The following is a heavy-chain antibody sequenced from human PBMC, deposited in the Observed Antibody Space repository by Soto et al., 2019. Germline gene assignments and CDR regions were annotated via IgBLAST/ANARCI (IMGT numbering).Heavy chain of an antibody. CDR2: ISGSGGST. CDR3: AKSRRITMIVVVIQRDAFDI. J-gene: IGHJ3*02. D-gene: IGHD3-22*01. V-gene: IGHV3-23*01. CDR1: GFTFSSYA. Sequence: GGSLRLSCAASGFTFSSYAMSWVRQAPGKGLEWVSAISGSGGSTYYADSVKGRFTISRDNSKNTLYLQMNSLRAEDTAVYYCAKSRRITMIVVVIQRDAFDIWGQGTMVTVSS.